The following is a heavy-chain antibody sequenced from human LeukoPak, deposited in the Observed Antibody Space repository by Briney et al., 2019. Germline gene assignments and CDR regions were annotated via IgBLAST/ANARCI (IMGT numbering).Heavy chain of an antibody. CDR2: INPSGGST. Sequence: GASVKVSCKASGYTFTSYYMHWVRQAPGQGLEWMGIINPSGGSTSYAQKFQGRVAMTRDTSTSTVYMELSSLRSEDTAVYYCARSAPTGYYDSSGSRGAFDIWGQGTMVTVSS. CDR3: ARSAPTGYYDSSGSRGAFDI. D-gene: IGHD3-22*01. CDR1: GYTFTSYY. J-gene: IGHJ3*02. V-gene: IGHV1-46*01.